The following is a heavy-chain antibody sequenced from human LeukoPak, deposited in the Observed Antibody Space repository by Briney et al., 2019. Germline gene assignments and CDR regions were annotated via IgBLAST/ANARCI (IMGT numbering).Heavy chain of an antibody. CDR1: GFTFTSSA. D-gene: IGHD1-7*01. CDR3: AATKIQGITGTKVYYYYYMDV. CDR2: IVVGSGNT. J-gene: IGHJ6*03. Sequence: GTSVKVSCKASGFTFTSSAMQWVRQARGQRLEWIGWIVVGSGNTNYAQKFQERVTITRDMSTSTAYMELSSLRFEDTAVYYCAATKIQGITGTKVYYYYYMDVWGKGTTVTVSS. V-gene: IGHV1-58*02.